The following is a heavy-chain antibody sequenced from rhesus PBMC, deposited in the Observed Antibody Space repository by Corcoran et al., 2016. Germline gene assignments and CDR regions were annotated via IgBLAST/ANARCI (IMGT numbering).Heavy chain of an antibody. CDR3: ARGNYVNGLDS. CDR1: GGSIRSGNW. D-gene: IGHD4-17*01. Sequence: QVQLQETGPTVVKPSETLSLTCAVSGGSIRSGNWWTWIRQSPGKGLEWIGGIYGSGGSTEYNPSLKGRVTLSKDTSKNQFSLELRSVTAADSAIFYCARGNYVNGLDSWGQGVVVTVSS. V-gene: IGHV4-93*01. CDR2: IYGSGGST. J-gene: IGHJ6*01.